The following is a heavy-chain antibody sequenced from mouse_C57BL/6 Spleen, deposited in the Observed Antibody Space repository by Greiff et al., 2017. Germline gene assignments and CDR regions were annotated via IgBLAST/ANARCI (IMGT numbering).Heavy chain of an antibody. CDR2: LYPGSGNT. Sequence: QVQLQQSGAELVRPGASVKLSCKASGYTFTDYYINWVKQRPGQGLEWIARLYPGSGNTYYNEKFKGKATLTAEKSSSTAYMQLSSLTSEDSAVYFCARGLLPLDYWGQGTTLTVSS. J-gene: IGHJ2*01. CDR3: ARGLLPLDY. V-gene: IGHV1-76*01. D-gene: IGHD2-3*01. CDR1: GYTFTDYY.